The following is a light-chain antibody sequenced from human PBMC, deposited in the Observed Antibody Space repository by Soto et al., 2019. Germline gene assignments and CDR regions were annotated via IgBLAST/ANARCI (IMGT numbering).Light chain of an antibody. J-gene: IGKJ1*01. CDR3: QQYDNIPRT. CDR1: QSLNNNF. CDR2: GAS. Sequence: EIVLTQSPGTLSFSPGERATLYCRASQSLNNNFLAWYQQKPGQAPMLLIYGASTRATGTPDRFSGRGSGTDFTLTISRLEPGDFAMYYGQQYDNIPRTFGQGTKVEVK. V-gene: IGKV3-20*01.